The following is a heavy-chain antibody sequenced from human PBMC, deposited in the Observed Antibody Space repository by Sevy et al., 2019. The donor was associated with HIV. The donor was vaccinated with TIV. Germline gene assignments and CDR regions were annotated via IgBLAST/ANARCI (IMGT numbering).Heavy chain of an antibody. CDR3: ARDLAYGGNPGPFDY. V-gene: IGHV3-23*01. CDR2: ISGSGGST. D-gene: IGHD4-17*01. CDR1: GFTFSSYA. Sequence: GESLKISCAASGFTFSSYAMSWVRQAPGKGLEWVSAISGSGGSTYYADSVKGRFTISRDNAKNSLYLQMNSLRAEDTAVYYCARDLAYGGNPGPFDYWGQGTLVTVSS. J-gene: IGHJ4*02.